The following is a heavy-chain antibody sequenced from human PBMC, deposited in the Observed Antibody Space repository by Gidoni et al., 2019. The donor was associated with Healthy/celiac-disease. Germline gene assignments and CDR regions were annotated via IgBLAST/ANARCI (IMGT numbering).Heavy chain of an antibody. CDR3: ARRKTGTTMDNWFDP. J-gene: IGHJ5*02. V-gene: IGHV4-34*01. CDR1: GGSFSGYY. CDR2: INHSGST. Sequence: QVQLQQWGAGLSKPSETLSLTCAVYGGSFSGYYWSWIRQPPGKGLEWIGEINHSGSTNYNPSLKSRVTISVDTSKNQFSLKLSSVTAADTAVYYCARRKTGTTMDNWFDPWGQGTLVTVSS. D-gene: IGHD1-1*01.